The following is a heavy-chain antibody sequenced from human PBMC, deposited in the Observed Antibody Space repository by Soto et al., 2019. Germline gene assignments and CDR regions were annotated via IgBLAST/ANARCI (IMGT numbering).Heavy chain of an antibody. Sequence: QVHLQESGPGLVKPSQTLSLTCTVSGDSISSGEYYWAWIRQPPGKGLEWIGYVFYKGNTYYNPSLTTPLSLDVDTAKRQFSLRLSSVTAADTAVYYCARRYYFDSSGYADALDVWGQGTNVIVSS. J-gene: IGHJ3*01. V-gene: IGHV4-30-4*01. CDR1: GDSISSGEYY. CDR2: VFYKGNT. CDR3: ARRYYFDSSGYADALDV. D-gene: IGHD3-22*01.